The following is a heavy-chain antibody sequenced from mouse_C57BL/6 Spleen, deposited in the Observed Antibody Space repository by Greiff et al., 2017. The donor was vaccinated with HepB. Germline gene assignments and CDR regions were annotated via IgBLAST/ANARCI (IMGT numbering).Heavy chain of an antibody. Sequence: EVKLVESGGGLVKPGGSLKLSCAASGFTFSDYGMHWVRQAPEKGLEWVAYISSGSSTIYYADTVKGRFTISRDNAKNTLFLQMTSLRSEDTAMYYGARGHGSRPWYFDVWGTGTTVTVSS. V-gene: IGHV5-17*01. J-gene: IGHJ1*03. D-gene: IGHD1-1*01. CDR1: GFTFSDYG. CDR2: ISSGSSTI. CDR3: ARGHGSRPWYFDV.